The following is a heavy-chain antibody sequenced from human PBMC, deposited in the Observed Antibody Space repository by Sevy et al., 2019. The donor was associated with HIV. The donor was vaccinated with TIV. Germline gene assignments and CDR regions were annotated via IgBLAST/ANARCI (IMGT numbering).Heavy chain of an antibody. CDR2: ISYSGST. V-gene: IGHV4-39*01. CDR1: GGSISSNSYY. D-gene: IGHD4-17*01. J-gene: IGHJ4*02. Sequence: SETLSLTCTVSGGSISSNSYYWGWIRQPPGKGLEWIGSISYSGSTYYNPSLKSRVTIFVDKSKNQFSLKLNSLTAADTAVYYCVRQRGYGDYEIGYWGQGTLVTVSS. CDR3: VRQRGYGDYEIGY.